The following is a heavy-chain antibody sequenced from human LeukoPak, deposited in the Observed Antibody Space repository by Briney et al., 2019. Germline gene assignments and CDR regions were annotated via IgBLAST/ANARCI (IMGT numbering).Heavy chain of an antibody. Sequence: ASVKVSCKASGYTFTSYGISWVRQAPGQGLEWMGWISAYNGNTNYAQKLQGRVTTTTDTSTSTAYMELRSLRSDDTAVYYCARVNYYDSSGYYSHWGQGTLVTVSS. V-gene: IGHV1-18*01. CDR1: GYTFTSYG. J-gene: IGHJ4*02. D-gene: IGHD3-22*01. CDR2: ISAYNGNT. CDR3: ARVNYYDSSGYYSH.